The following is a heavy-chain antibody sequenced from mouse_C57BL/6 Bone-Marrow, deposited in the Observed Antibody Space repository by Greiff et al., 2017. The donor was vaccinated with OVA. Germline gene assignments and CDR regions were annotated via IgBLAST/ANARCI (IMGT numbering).Heavy chain of an antibody. CDR3: ARDNWDWYFDV. Sequence: EVNLVESGGGLVQSGRSLRLSCATSGFTFSDFYMEWVRQAPGKGLEWIAASRNKANDYTTEYSASVKGRFSVSRDTSQSILYLQMNALRAEDTAMYYCARDNWDWYFDVWGTGTTVTVSS. CDR2: SRNKANDYTT. CDR1: GFTFSDFY. J-gene: IGHJ1*03. V-gene: IGHV7-1*01. D-gene: IGHD4-1*01.